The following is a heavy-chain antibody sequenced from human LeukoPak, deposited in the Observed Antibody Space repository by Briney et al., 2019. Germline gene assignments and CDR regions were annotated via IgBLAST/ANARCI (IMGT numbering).Heavy chain of an antibody. CDR3: ARDRVAGDLYYYYHYGMDV. V-gene: IGHV3-74*01. CDR2: INSDGSST. Sequence: GGSLRLSCAASGFTFSSYWMHWVRQAPGKGLVWVSRINSDGSSTSYADSVKGRFTISRDNAKNTLYLQMNSLRAEDTAVYYCARDRVAGDLYYYYHYGMDVWGQGTTVTVSS. J-gene: IGHJ6*02. CDR1: GFTFSSYW. D-gene: IGHD6-19*01.